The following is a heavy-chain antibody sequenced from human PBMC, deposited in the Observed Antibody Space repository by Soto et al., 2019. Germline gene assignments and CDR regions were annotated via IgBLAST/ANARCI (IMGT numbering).Heavy chain of an antibody. CDR1: GFTFSSYG. Sequence: GGSLRLSCAASGFTFSSYGMHWVRQAPGKGLEWVAVIWYDGSNKYYADSVKGRFTISRDNSKNTLYLQMNSLRAEDTAVYYCAREPGYSSSWFRYYYYMDVWGKGTTVTVSS. J-gene: IGHJ6*03. V-gene: IGHV3-33*01. D-gene: IGHD6-13*01. CDR2: IWYDGSNK. CDR3: AREPGYSSSWFRYYYYMDV.